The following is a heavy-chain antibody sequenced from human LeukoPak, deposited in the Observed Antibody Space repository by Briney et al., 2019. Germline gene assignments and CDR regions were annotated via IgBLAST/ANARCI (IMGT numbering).Heavy chain of an antibody. CDR2: ISSSGSTI. D-gene: IGHD3-9*01. Sequence: GGSLRLSCAASGFTFSDYYMSWIRQAPGKGLEWVSYISSSGSTIYYADSVKGRFTISRDNSKNTLYLQMNSLRAEDTAVYYCAKPTVLRYFDWLFKRKEPHETDYWGQGTLVTVSS. J-gene: IGHJ4*02. CDR3: AKPTVLRYFDWLFKRKEPHETDY. CDR1: GFTFSDYY. V-gene: IGHV3-11*01.